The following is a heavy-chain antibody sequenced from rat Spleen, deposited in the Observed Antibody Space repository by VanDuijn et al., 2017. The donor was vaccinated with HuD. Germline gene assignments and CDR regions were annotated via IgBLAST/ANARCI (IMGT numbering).Heavy chain of an antibody. CDR1: GFTFSNYG. J-gene: IGHJ1*01. CDR2: ITNAAGKV. V-gene: IGHV5S14*01. D-gene: IGHD4-5*01. Sequence: EVQLVESGGGLVQPGGSLKLSCAASGFTFSNYGMAWVRQTPTKGLEWVASITNAAGKVYYPDSVKGRFTISRDNAKNTQYLQMDSLRSEDTATYYCARQGNNFWYFDFWGPGTMVTVSS. CDR3: ARQGNNFWYFDF.